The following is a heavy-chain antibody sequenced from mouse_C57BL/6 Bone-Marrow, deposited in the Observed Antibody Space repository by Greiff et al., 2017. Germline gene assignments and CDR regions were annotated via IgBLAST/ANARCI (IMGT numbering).Heavy chain of an antibody. CDR1: GFTFSDYG. Sequence: EVQLVESGGGLVKPGGSLKLSCAASGFTFSDYGLHWVRQAPEKGLEWVAYISSGSSTIYYADTVKGRFTISRDNAKNTLFLQMTSLRSEDTAMYYCARTEEDAMDYWGQGTSVTVSS. CDR3: ARTEEDAMDY. CDR2: ISSGSSTI. V-gene: IGHV5-17*01. J-gene: IGHJ4*01.